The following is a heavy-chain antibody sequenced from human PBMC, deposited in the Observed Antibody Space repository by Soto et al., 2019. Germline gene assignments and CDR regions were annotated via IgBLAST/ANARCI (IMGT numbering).Heavy chain of an antibody. J-gene: IGHJ6*02. D-gene: IGHD3-16*01. CDR2: IKQDGSEK. CDR1: GFTFSNYW. V-gene: IGHV3-7*03. Sequence: GGSLRLSCAASGFTFSNYWMSWVRQAPGKGLEWVANIKQDGSEKYYVDSVKGRFTISRDNAKNSLYLQMNSLRAEDTAVYYCARVLGREVYYYGMDVWGQGTTVTVSS. CDR3: ARVLGREVYYYGMDV.